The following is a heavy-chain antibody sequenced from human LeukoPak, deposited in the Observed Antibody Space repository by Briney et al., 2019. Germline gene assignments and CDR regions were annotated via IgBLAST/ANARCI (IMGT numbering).Heavy chain of an antibody. D-gene: IGHD1-26*01. J-gene: IGHJ4*02. CDR1: GTSISSTTYY. CDR2: IYYSGST. V-gene: IGHV4-61*01. CDR3: ARAPYSGSYPFDY. Sequence: SETLSLTCTVSGTSISSTTYYWSWIRQPPGKGLEWIGYIYYSGSTNYNPSLKSRVTISVDTSKNQFSLKLSSVTAADTAVYYCARAPYSGSYPFDYWGQGTLVTVSS.